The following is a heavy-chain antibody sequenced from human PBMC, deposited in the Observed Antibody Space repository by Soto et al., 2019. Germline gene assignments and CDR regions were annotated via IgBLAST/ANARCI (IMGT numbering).Heavy chain of an antibody. Sequence: SVKGSCKASVGTFSSYAISWVRQAPGQGLEWMGGIIPIFGTANYAQKFQGRVTITADESTSTAYMELSSLRSEDTAVYYCARAWFGELSGYYYYGMDAWGQGNTVTVSS. V-gene: IGHV1-69*13. CDR3: ARAWFGELSGYYYYGMDA. D-gene: IGHD3-10*01. J-gene: IGHJ6*02. CDR2: IIPIFGTA. CDR1: VGTFSSYA.